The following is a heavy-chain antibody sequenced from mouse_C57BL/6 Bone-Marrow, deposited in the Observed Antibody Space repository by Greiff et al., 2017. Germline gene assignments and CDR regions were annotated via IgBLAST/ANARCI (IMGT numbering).Heavy chain of an antibody. CDR3: ARVRLPYYFDY. D-gene: IGHD2-2*01. CDR2: LNPNNGGT. J-gene: IGHJ2*01. V-gene: IGHV1-26*01. CDR1: GYTFTDYY. Sequence: EVQLQQSGPELVKPGASVKISCKASGYTFTDYYMNWVKQSHGKSLEWIGDLNPNNGGTSYNQKFKDKATLTVEKSSSTAYIELLRLTSEDSAVYYCARVRLPYYFDYWGQGTTRTVSS.